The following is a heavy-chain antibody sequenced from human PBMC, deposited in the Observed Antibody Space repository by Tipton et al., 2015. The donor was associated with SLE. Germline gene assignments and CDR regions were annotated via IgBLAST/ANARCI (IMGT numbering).Heavy chain of an antibody. D-gene: IGHD6-25*01. V-gene: IGHV4-39*07. CDR1: GDSISSSSYY. J-gene: IGHJ3*02. Sequence: TLSLTCIVSGDSISSSSYYWGWIRQPPGKGLEWVGTVYYTGNTFYNPSLKSRVTVSLDTSKNQFSLNLSSVTAADTAVYYCARSPGLDAFDIWGQGTMVTVSS. CDR2: VYYTGNT. CDR3: ARSPGLDAFDI.